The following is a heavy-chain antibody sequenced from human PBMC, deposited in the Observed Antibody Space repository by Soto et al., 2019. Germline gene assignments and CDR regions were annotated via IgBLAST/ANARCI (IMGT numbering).Heavy chain of an antibody. CDR2: IVVGSGNT. V-gene: IGHV1-58*01. Sequence: SVKGSDEGAGFTFTSAAVQWVRQARGQRLEWIGWIVVGSGNTNYAQKFQERVTITRDMSTSTAYMELSSLRSEDTAVYYCAAAPTGYWYFDLWGRGTLVTVSS. D-gene: IGHD4-17*01. CDR1: GFTFTSAA. J-gene: IGHJ2*01. CDR3: AAAPTGYWYFDL.